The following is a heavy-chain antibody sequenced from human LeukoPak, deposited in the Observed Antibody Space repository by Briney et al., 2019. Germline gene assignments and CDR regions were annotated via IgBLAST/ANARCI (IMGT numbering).Heavy chain of an antibody. Sequence: SQTLSLTCTVSGGSISSGSYYWRWFRQPAGKGLEWIGRIYTSGSTNYNPSLKSRVTISVDTSKNQFSLKLSSVTAADTAVYYCARGPTTMVRGVIGFDPWGQGTLSPSPQ. J-gene: IGHJ5*02. CDR1: GGSISSGSYY. CDR3: ARGPTTMVRGVIGFDP. V-gene: IGHV4-61*02. CDR2: IYTSGST. D-gene: IGHD3-10*01.